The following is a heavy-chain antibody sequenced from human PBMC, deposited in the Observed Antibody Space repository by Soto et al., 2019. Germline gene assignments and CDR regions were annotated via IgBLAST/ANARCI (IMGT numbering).Heavy chain of an antibody. Sequence: ASVKVSCKVSGYTLTELSMHWVRQAPGKGLEWMGGFDPEDGETIYAQKFQGRVTMTEDTSTDTAYMELSSLRSEDTAVYYCATDEDYGDFLDFDYWGQGTLVTVSS. D-gene: IGHD4-17*01. CDR1: GYTLTELS. J-gene: IGHJ4*02. V-gene: IGHV1-24*01. CDR2: FDPEDGET. CDR3: ATDEDYGDFLDFDY.